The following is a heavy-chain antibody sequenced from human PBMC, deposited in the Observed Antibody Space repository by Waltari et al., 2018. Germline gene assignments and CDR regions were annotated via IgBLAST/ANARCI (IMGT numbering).Heavy chain of an antibody. CDR1: GGSISSSSYY. J-gene: IGHJ5*02. V-gene: IGHV4-39*01. Sequence: QLQMQESGPGLVKPSETLSLTCTVPGGSISSSSYYWGWIRQPPGKGLEWIGSIYYSGSTYYNPSRKSRVTISVDTSKNQFSLKLSSVTAADTAVYYCARLQNIAAAGTWGQGTLVTVSS. CDR3: ARLQNIAAAGT. D-gene: IGHD6-13*01. CDR2: IYYSGST.